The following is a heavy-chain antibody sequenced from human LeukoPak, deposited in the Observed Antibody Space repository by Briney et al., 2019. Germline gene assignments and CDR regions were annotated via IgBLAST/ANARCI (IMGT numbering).Heavy chain of an antibody. V-gene: IGHV1-46*04. CDR2: INPSGSIT. D-gene: IGHD3-16*01. CDR3: VRDNSRFVGGSTFWWFDP. J-gene: IGHJ5*02. Sequence: GASVKVSCKASGFSFSNYWIHWVRQAPGQGLEWMGIINPSGSITSYTHNLQGRLTVTRDTSTRTVYMELSSLRSEDTAIYYCVRDNSRFVGGSTFWWFDPWGPGTLVTVSS. CDR1: GFSFSNYW.